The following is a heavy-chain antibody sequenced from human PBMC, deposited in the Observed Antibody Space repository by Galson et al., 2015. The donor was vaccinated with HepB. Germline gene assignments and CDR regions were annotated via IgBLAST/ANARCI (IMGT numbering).Heavy chain of an antibody. CDR1: GFTFSSYS. J-gene: IGHJ4*02. CDR2: ISSSSSYI. V-gene: IGHV3-21*01. Sequence: SLRLSCAASGFTFSSYSMNWVRQAPGKGLEWVSSISSSSSYIYYADSVKGRFTISRDNAKNSLYLQMNSLRAEDTAVYYCARFPLPVIYYGSGLHFDYWGQGTLVTVSS. CDR3: ARFPLPVIYYGSGLHFDY. D-gene: IGHD3-10*01.